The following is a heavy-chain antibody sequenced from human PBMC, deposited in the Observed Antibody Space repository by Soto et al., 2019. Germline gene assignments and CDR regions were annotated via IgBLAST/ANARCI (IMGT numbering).Heavy chain of an antibody. CDR2: IYYSGST. Sequence: SETLSLTCTVSGGSISSYYWSWIRQPPGRGLEWIGYIYYSGSTYYNPSLKSRVTISVDTSKNQFSLKLSSVTAADTAVYYCARSVFPWGQGTLVTVSS. CDR1: GGSISSYY. J-gene: IGHJ5*02. V-gene: IGHV4-59*06. CDR3: ARSVFP.